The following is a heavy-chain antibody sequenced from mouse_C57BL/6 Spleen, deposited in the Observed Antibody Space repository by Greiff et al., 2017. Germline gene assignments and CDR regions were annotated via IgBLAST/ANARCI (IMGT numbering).Heavy chain of an antibody. CDR2: INYDGSST. CDR1: GFTFSDYY. J-gene: IGHJ3*01. Sequence: DVKLVESEGGLVQPGSSMKLSCTASGFTFSDYYMAWVRQVPEKGLEWVANINYDGSSTYYLDSLKSRFIISRDNAKNILYLQVSSLKSEDTATYYCARDDYGFAYWGQGTLVTVSA. V-gene: IGHV5-16*01. D-gene: IGHD1-1*02. CDR3: ARDDYGFAY.